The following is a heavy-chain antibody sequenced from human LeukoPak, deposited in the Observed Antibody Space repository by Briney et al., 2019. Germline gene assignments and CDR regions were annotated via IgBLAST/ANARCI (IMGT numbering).Heavy chain of an antibody. J-gene: IGHJ4*02. CDR2: LYSSGSS. CDR3: ARGPITIRSPYDY. CDR1: GGFITGYY. D-gene: IGHD3-3*01. V-gene: IGHV4-4*07. Sequence: KSSETLSLTCSVSGGFITGYYWSWIRQSAGKGLEWIGRLYSSGSSDYNPSLNSRVTMSLGTSKNQFSLRLNSVTAADTAVYYCARGPITIRSPYDYWGQGTLVTVSS.